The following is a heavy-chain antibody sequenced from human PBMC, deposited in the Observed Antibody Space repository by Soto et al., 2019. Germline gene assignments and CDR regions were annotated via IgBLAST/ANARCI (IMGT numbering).Heavy chain of an antibody. Sequence: ASVKVSCKASGGTFSSYAISWVRQAPGQGLEWMGGIIPIFGTADYAQKFQGRVTITADKSTSTAYMELSSLRSEDTAVYYCARSPPNFGSGSYYHFDFDYWGQGTLVTVSS. CDR1: GGTFSSYA. CDR2: IIPIFGTA. J-gene: IGHJ4*02. D-gene: IGHD1-26*01. V-gene: IGHV1-69*06. CDR3: ARSPPNFGSGSYYHFDFDY.